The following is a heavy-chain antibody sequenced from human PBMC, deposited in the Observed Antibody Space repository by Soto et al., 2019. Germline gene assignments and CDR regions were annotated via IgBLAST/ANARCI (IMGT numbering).Heavy chain of an antibody. J-gene: IGHJ6*02. D-gene: IGHD3-22*01. CDR1: GFTFSSNY. Sequence: PGGSLTLSCAASGFTFSSNYMSWVRQAPGKGLEWVSVIYSGGSTYYADSVKGRFTISRDNSKNTLYLQMNSLRAEDTAVYYCARDLGVIVAPSGMDVWGQGTTVTVSS. V-gene: IGHV3-66*01. CDR3: ARDLGVIVAPSGMDV. CDR2: IYSGGST.